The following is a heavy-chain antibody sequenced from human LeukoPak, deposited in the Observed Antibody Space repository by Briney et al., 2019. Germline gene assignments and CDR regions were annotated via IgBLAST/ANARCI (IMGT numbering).Heavy chain of an antibody. D-gene: IGHD3-10*01. Sequence: SETLSLTCTVSGGSISSYYWSWIRQPPGKGPEWIGYIYYSGSTNYNPSLKSRVTISVDTSKNQFSLKLSSVTAADTAVYYCARANYGSGSYYNLPPYYFDYWGQGTLVTVSS. CDR3: ARANYGSGSYYNLPPYYFDY. CDR2: IYYSGST. CDR1: GGSISSYY. J-gene: IGHJ4*02. V-gene: IGHV4-59*01.